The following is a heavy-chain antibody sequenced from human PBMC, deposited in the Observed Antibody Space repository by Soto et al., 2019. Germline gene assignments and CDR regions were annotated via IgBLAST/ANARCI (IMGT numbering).Heavy chain of an antibody. J-gene: IGHJ4*02. D-gene: IGHD2-21*01. Sequence: QVQLVESGGGVVQPGTSLRLSCAASGFTFSNYGMHWVRQAPGKGLEWVAVIWFDGSKRLYADSVKGRFTISRDDSKNTLYLQRNILRAEDMAVYYCAREEGNCGGGQCSSAHWGQGTLFTVSS. CDR3: AREEGNCGGGQCSSAH. CDR2: IWFDGSKR. CDR1: GFTFSNYG. V-gene: IGHV3-33*01.